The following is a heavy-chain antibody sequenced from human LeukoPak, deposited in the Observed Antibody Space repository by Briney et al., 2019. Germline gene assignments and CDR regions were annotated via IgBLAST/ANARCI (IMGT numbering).Heavy chain of an antibody. CDR3: ARQAGDSSGYSNWFDP. J-gene: IGHJ5*02. CDR2: IYYSGST. Sequence: SETLSLTCTLSGGSISSSSYYWGWIRQPPGKGLEWIGSIYYSGSTYYNPSLKSRVTISVDTSKNPFSLKLSSVTAADTAVYYCARQAGDSSGYSNWFDPWGQGTLVTVSS. CDR1: GGSISSSSYY. V-gene: IGHV4-39*01. D-gene: IGHD3-22*01.